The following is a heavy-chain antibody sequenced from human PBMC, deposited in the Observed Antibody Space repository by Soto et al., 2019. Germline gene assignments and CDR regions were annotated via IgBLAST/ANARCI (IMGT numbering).Heavy chain of an antibody. V-gene: IGHV3-33*01. CDR3: AREGYSGSYFDY. CDR1: GFTFSRYG. Sequence: QVQLVESGGGVVQPGRSLRLSCAASGFTFSRYGMHWVRQAPGKGMEWVAVIWYDGSSKYYADSVKGRFTISRDNSKNTLYLQMNSLRAEDTAVYYCAREGYSGSYFDYWGQGTPVTVSS. CDR2: IWYDGSSK. J-gene: IGHJ4*02. D-gene: IGHD1-26*01.